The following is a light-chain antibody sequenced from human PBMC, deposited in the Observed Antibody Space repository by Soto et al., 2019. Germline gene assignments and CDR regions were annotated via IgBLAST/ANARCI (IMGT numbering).Light chain of an antibody. Sequence: IEVTQSPSSLAASLGDRVTITCRASQTIGTYVNWYRQKSGAAPELLIYDASTLQSGVPSRFRGGASGTDFTLTISSLQPEDFATYYCQQSFTTPSFGQGTRLEIK. J-gene: IGKJ5*01. CDR3: QQSFTTPS. V-gene: IGKV1-39*01. CDR1: QTIGTY. CDR2: DAS.